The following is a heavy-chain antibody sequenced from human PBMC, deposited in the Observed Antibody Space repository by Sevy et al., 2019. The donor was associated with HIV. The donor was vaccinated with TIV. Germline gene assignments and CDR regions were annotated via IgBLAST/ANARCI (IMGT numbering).Heavy chain of an antibody. CDR1: GGTFSKYG. D-gene: IGHD2-2*01. V-gene: IGHV1-69*13. Sequence: ASVKVSCKASGGTFSKYGITWVRQAPGQGLEWMGGIIPIFGTANYAQKFQGRVTITADESTSTAYMELSSLRSEDTAVYYCARDRGFSSTSEYGMDVWGQGTTVTVSS. J-gene: IGHJ6*02. CDR3: ARDRGFSSTSEYGMDV. CDR2: IIPIFGTA.